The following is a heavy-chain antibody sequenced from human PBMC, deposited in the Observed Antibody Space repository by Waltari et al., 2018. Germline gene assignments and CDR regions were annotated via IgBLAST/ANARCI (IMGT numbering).Heavy chain of an antibody. CDR3: ARVRGAAGGGRYFQH. J-gene: IGHJ1*01. V-gene: IGHV3-66*02. D-gene: IGHD6-13*01. Sequence: SCAASGFTVSSNYMSWVRQAPGKGLEWVPVIYSGGSTYYADSVKGRFTISRDNSKNTLYLQMNSLRAEDTAVYYCARVRGAAGGGRYFQHWGQGTLVTVSS. CDR1: GFTVSSNY. CDR2: IYSGGST.